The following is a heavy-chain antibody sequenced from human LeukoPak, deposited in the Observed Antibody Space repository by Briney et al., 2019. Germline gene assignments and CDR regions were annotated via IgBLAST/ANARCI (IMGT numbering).Heavy chain of an antibody. V-gene: IGHV4-59*01. CDR2: IHSGST. J-gene: IGHJ6*02. CDR1: GGSFSTDY. CDR3: ARRPWGGMDV. Sequence: PSETLSLTCTVSGGSFSTDYWDWIRQPPGKGLEWVGYIHSGSTNYNPSLKSRVTISVDTSKNQYSLNLNSVTAADTAVYFCARRPWGGMDVWGQGTTVTVSS. D-gene: IGHD1-26*01.